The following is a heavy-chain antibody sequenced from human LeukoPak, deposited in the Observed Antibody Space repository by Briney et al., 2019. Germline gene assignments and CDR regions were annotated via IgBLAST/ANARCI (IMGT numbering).Heavy chain of an antibody. CDR2: ISAYNGNT. CDR3: ARDQLLWFGELSEHHFDY. D-gene: IGHD3-10*01. CDR1: GYIFTSYY. J-gene: IGHJ4*02. V-gene: IGHV1-18*04. Sequence: ASVNVSCKASGYIFTSYYMHWVRQAPEQGLEWMGWISAYNGNTNYAQKLQGRVTMTTDTSTSTAYMELRSLRSDDTAVYYCARDQLLWFGELSEHHFDYWGQGTLVTVSS.